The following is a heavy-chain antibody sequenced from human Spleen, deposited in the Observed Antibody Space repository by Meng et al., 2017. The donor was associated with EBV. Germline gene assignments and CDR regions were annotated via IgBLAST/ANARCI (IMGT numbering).Heavy chain of an antibody. J-gene: IGHJ1*01. CDR3: ARVGSDYANFQV. V-gene: IGHV4-4*02. D-gene: IGHD2-8*01. Sequence: QVQLEESGPGLVKPSGTRSLTCAVSGGSVSSPTWWSWVRQPPGKGLEWIGEVYPSGNTNYNPSLKSRVTISVDKSKNQFSMNLSSVTAADTAIYYCARVGSDYANFQVWGPGTLVTVSS. CDR2: VYPSGNT. CDR1: GGSVSSPTW.